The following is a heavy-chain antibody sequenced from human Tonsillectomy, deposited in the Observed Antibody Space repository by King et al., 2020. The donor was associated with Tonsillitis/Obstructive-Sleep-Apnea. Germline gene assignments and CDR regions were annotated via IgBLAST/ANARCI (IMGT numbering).Heavy chain of an antibody. D-gene: IGHD3-3*01. J-gene: IGHJ4*02. V-gene: IGHV3-23*04. CDR1: GFTFCSYA. Sequence: EVQLVESGGGLGQPGGSLRLSCAASGFTFCSYALSWVRQAPGKGLEWVSAFSGSGGITYYADSVKGRFTISRDNSKNTLYLQMNSLRAEDTAVYYCAKGETIFGVDIGYWGQGTLVTVSS. CDR3: AKGETIFGVDIGY. CDR2: FSGSGGIT.